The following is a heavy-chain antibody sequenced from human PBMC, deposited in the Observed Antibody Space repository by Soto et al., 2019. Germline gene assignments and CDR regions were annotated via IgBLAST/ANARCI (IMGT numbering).Heavy chain of an antibody. D-gene: IGHD2-21*02. V-gene: IGHV1-46*01. J-gene: IGHJ4*02. Sequence: QVQLVQSGAEVKKPGASVRISCRASGYSFTSTYVHWVRQAPGQGPEWMGIINPAGGTTYYAQKFQGILTTTSDTSTDTVFMDLNDLTSEDTAVYFCALKVVTYYDNWGQGTLLTVSS. CDR1: GYSFTSTY. CDR2: INPAGGTT. CDR3: ALKVVTYYDN.